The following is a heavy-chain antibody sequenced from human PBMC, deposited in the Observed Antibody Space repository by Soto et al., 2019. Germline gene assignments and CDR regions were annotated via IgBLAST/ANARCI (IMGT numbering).Heavy chain of an antibody. V-gene: IGHV3-15*01. J-gene: IGHJ3*02. CDR1: GFTFSNAW. Sequence: GGSLRLSCAASGFTFSNAWMSWVRQAPGKGLEWVGRIKSKTDGGTTDYAAPVKGRFTISRDDSKNTLYLQMNSLKTEDTAVYYCTTDPTNWGSSHHDAFDIWGQGTMVTVSS. D-gene: IGHD7-27*01. CDR3: TTDPTNWGSSHHDAFDI. CDR2: IKSKTDGGTT.